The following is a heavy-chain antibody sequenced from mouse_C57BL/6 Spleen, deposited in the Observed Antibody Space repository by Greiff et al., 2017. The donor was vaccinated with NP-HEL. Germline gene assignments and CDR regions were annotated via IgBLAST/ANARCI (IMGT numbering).Heavy chain of an antibody. CDR1: GYTFTSYG. D-gene: IGHD1-1*01. V-gene: IGHV1-81*01. Sequence: LVESGAELARPGASVKLSCKASGYTFTSYGISWVKQRTGQGLEWIGEIYPRSGNTYYNEKFKGKATLTADKSSSTAYMELRSLTSEDSAVYFWARVYGSSHYFDYWGQGTTLTVSS. CDR2: IYPRSGNT. J-gene: IGHJ2*01. CDR3: ARVYGSSHYFDY.